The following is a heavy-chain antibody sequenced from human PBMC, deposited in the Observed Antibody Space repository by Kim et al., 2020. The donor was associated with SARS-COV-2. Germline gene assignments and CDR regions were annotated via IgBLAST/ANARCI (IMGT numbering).Heavy chain of an antibody. CDR3: ATLDDFDI. CDR2: ITSNSAII. CDR1: GFNFAHYA. J-gene: IGHJ3*02. Sequence: GGSLRHSCAASGFNFAHYAMHWVRQSPGMGLEWVSGITSNSAIIEYADSVKGRFTVSRDNAKNSLYLQMTSLTAEDTAVYYCATLDDFDIWGQGTVVTVS. V-gene: IGHV3-9*01.